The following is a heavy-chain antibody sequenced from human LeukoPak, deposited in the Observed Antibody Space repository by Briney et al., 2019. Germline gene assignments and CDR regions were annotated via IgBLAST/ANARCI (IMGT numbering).Heavy chain of an antibody. CDR3: AIASDWYYFDH. J-gene: IGHJ4*02. CDR2: INPNSGDT. CDR1: GYRFTGYY. D-gene: IGHD6-19*01. Sequence: ASVKVSCKALGYRFTGYYIHWMRQAPGQGLEWMGWINPNSGDTNSAQKFQGRVTMTRDTSISTAYMELSRPKSDDTAVYYCAIASDWYYFDHWGQGTLVTVSS. V-gene: IGHV1-2*02.